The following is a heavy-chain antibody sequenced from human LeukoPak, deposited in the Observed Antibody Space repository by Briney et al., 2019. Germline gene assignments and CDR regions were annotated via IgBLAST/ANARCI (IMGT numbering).Heavy chain of an antibody. CDR3: ARRLGGADVFDI. D-gene: IGHD3-16*01. CDR1: GYSFSSYW. Sequence: GESLKISCKGSGYSFSSYWIAWVRQMPGKGLEWMGIIYPGDSDSKYSRSFQGQITTSADKSINTAYLQWSSLKASDSAMYYCARRLGGADVFDIWGQGTMVTVSS. CDR2: IYPGDSDS. J-gene: IGHJ3*02. V-gene: IGHV5-51*01.